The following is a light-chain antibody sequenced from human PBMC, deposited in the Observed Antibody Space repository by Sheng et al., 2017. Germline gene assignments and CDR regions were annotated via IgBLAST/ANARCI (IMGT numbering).Light chain of an antibody. CDR1: QGISND. J-gene: IGKJ3*01. Sequence: AIQMTQSPSSLSASVGDRVTITCRASQGISNDLCWFQQKPGEAPKLLIYSASTLKDGVPSRFSGSGSGTDFTLTISSLQPEDFATYYCLQDYSYPRTFGPGTKVDIK. CDR3: LQDYSYPRT. CDR2: SAS. V-gene: IGKV1-6*01.